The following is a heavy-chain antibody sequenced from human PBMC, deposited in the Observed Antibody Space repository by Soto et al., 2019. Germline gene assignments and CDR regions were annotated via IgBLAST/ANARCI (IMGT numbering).Heavy chain of an antibody. CDR2: IPFDGANT. Sequence: QVQLVESGGGVVPPGGSLRVSCVASGFTFSSYNMHWVRQAPGEGLEWVAVIPFDGANTFYADSVKGRFTISRDISRDTLYLQMSSLRDEDTAMYFCARDGYNRGGFDYWGQGTQVTVSS. D-gene: IGHD3-10*01. CDR1: GFTFSSYN. CDR3: ARDGYNRGGFDY. V-gene: IGHV3-30-3*01. J-gene: IGHJ4*02.